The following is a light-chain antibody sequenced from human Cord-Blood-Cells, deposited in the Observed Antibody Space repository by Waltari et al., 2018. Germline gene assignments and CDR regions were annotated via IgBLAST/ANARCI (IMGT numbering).Light chain of an antibody. Sequence: EIVLTQSPGTLSLSPGERAPLSCRARQSVSNSYLAWYQQKPCQAPRLLIYGASSRATGIPDRFSGSGSGTDFTLTISRLEPEDFAVYYCQQYGSSPEWTFGQGTKVEIK. CDR2: GAS. J-gene: IGKJ1*01. CDR1: QSVSNSY. CDR3: QQYGSSPEWT. V-gene: IGKV3-20*01.